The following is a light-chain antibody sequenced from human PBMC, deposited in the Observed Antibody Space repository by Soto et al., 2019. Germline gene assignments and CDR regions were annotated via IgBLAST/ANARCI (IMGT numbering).Light chain of an antibody. CDR1: SSDVGSYHL. J-gene: IGLJ2*01. CDR2: EVS. CDR3: CSYAGSSTVVV. V-gene: IGLV2-23*02. Sequence: QSALTQPASVSGSPGQSITISCSGTSSDVGSYHLVSWYQQHPGKAPKLMIYEVSKLPSGVSNRFSGSKSGNTASLTISGLQAEDEADYYCCSYAGSSTVVVFGGGTKLTVL.